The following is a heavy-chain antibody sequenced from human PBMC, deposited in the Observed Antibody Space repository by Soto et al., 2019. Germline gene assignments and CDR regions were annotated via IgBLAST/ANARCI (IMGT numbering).Heavy chain of an antibody. CDR3: AKGAVAGTPTSYYYYGMDV. CDR2: IIPIFGKV. D-gene: IGHD6-19*01. CDR1: GGTFRTYA. V-gene: IGHV1-69*12. J-gene: IGHJ6*02. Sequence: QVQLLQSGAEVKKPGSSVRVSCEASGGTFRTYAISWVRQAPGQGLEWMGEIIPIFGKVNYAQKFQGRVTITADVSTTTVYMDLRSLTSEDTAVYYCAKGAVAGTPTSYYYYGMDVWGQGTTVTVS.